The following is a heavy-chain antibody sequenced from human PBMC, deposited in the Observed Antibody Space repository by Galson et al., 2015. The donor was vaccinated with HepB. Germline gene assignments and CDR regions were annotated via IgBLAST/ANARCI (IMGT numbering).Heavy chain of an antibody. D-gene: IGHD2-2*01. CDR2: ISSSSSYI. CDR1: GFTFSSYS. J-gene: IGHJ3*02. Sequence: SLRLSCAASGFTFSSYSMNWVRQAPGKGLEWVSSISSSSSYIYYADSVKGRFTISRDNAKNSLYLQMNSLRAEDTAVYYCARDFPAGNAFDIWGQGTMVTVSS. V-gene: IGHV3-21*01. CDR3: ARDFPAGNAFDI.